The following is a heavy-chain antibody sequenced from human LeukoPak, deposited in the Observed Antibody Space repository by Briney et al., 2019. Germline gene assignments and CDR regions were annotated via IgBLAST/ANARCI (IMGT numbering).Heavy chain of an antibody. CDR3: ARSEYTFGSIGY. V-gene: IGHV1-2*06. D-gene: IGHD5-18*01. J-gene: IGHJ4*02. CDR2: INPNSGGT. CDR1: GYTFTSYH. Sequence: ASVKVSCKASGYTFTSYHVHWVRQAPGQGLEWMGRINPNSGGTNSAQIFQGRVAMTLDTSTSTAYMELSRLTSDDSAVYFCARSEYTFGSIGYWGQGTLVTASS.